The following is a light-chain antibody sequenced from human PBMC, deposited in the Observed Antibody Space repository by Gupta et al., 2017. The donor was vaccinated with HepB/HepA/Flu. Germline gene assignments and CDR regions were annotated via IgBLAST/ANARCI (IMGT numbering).Light chain of an antibody. J-gene: IGKJ2*01. CDR3: QQKDNSPNT. V-gene: IGKV1-39*01. CDR1: QSISSH. Sequence: DIQMTQSPSSLSASVGDRVTITCRASQSISSHLNWYQQTPGKAPKVLIYDASTVQSGVPSRFSGSGSGTDFTLTISRRHPEDFASYYCQQKDNSPNTFGRGTKLDIK. CDR2: DAS.